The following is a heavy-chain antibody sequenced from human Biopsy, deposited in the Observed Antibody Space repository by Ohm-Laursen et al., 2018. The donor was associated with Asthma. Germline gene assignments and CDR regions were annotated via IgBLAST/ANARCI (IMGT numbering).Heavy chain of an antibody. CDR1: GLTFTNAW. J-gene: IGHJ4*02. Sequence: SLRLSCTASGLTFTNAWMSWVRQAPGKGLEWVGRIKSRKDGETKDYAAPVKGRFIISRDDSKNVLTLQMNSLRAEDTAVYLCARFVQAEEGVFWGQGTRVTVSP. D-gene: IGHD3-3*01. V-gene: IGHV3-15*01. CDR2: IKSRKDGETK. CDR3: ARFVQAEEGVF.